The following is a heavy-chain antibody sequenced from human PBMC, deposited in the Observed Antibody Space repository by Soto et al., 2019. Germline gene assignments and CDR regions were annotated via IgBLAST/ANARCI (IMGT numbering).Heavy chain of an antibody. Sequence: SETLSLTCTVSGGSITGSPYHWGWIRQPPGEGLEWIGSIYYSGSTYYNSSLKSRVSITRDTSANTAYMELSSLRFEDTAVYYCARDGEGRAAAGMVSWGQGTLVTVSS. D-gene: IGHD6-13*01. V-gene: IGHV4-39*02. CDR1: GGSITGSPYH. J-gene: IGHJ5*02. CDR2: IYYSGST. CDR3: ARDGEGRAAAGMVS.